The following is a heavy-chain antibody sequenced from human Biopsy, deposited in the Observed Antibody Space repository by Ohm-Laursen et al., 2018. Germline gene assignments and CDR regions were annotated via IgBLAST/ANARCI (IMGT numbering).Heavy chain of an antibody. D-gene: IGHD6-13*01. V-gene: IGHV2-70*11. CDR1: GFSLSARGMC. J-gene: IGHJ6*02. CDR3: ARTPILIVSAGLVYRHRRHLQGMDV. CDR2: VDWDDYK. Sequence: TQTLTLTCSFSGFSLSARGMCVSWIRQAPGKALEWLARVDWDDYKDYSASLQTKLSISKDTSNDQVVLTVNNVDPADTATYYCARTPILIVSAGLVYRHRRHLQGMDVWGQGIAVTVSS.